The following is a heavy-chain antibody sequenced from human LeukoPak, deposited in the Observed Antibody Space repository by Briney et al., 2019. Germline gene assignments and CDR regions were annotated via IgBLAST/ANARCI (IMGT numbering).Heavy chain of an antibody. CDR1: GFTFSSYA. D-gene: IGHD3-9*01. J-gene: IGHJ3*02. CDR3: AKDWGPYDILTGYYGSGVLVWDAFDI. CDR2: ISGSGGST. V-gene: IGHV3-23*01. Sequence: PGGSLRLSCAASGFTFSSYAMSWVRQAPGKGLEWVSAISGSGGSTYYADSVKGRFTISRDNSKNTLYLQMNSLRAEDTAVYYCAKDWGPYDILTGYYGSGVLVWDAFDIWGQGTMVTVSS.